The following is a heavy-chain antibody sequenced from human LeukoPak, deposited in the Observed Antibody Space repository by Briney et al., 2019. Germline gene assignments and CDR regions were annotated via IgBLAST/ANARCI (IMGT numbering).Heavy chain of an antibody. CDR2: IFYTGST. Sequence: SETLSLTCTVSGGSISSSSYYWGWVRQPPGKGLEWIGTIFYTGSTYYNPSLKSRVTISVDTSKNQFSLKLSSVTAADTAVYYCARMMSTVTTFDIWGQGTMVTVS. CDR3: ARMMSTVTTFDI. CDR1: GGSISSSSYY. J-gene: IGHJ3*02. D-gene: IGHD4-17*01. V-gene: IGHV4-39*01.